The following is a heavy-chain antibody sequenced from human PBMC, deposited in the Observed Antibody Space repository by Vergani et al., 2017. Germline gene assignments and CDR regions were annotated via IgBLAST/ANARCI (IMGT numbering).Heavy chain of an antibody. D-gene: IGHD2-15*01. CDR3: AKARDPNCKGGNCYSYYYGLDL. J-gene: IGHJ6*02. CDR2: ISGSGGNT. Sequence: EVQLLESGGGLVQPGGFLRLSCGASGFTFSSYAMTWVRQAPGKGLEWVSAISGSGGNTFYTDSVKGRFTISRDNSKDTLYLQMNSLRVEDTAIYYCAKARDPNCKGGNCYSYYYGLDLWGQGSTVSDPS. CDR1: GFTFSSYA. V-gene: IGHV3-23*01.